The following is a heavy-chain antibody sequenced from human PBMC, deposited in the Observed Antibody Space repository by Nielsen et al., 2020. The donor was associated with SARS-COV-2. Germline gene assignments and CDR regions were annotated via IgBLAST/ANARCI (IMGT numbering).Heavy chain of an antibody. CDR3: ARDLGFFDY. J-gene: IGHJ4*02. D-gene: IGHD3-3*01. Sequence: GEPLKISCAASGFTFSSYWMSWVRQAPGKGLEWVANIKQDGSEKYYVDSVKGRFTISRDNAKNSLYLQMNSLRAEDTAVYYCARDLGFFDYWGQGTLVTVSS. CDR1: GFTFSSYW. V-gene: IGHV3-7*01. CDR2: IKQDGSEK.